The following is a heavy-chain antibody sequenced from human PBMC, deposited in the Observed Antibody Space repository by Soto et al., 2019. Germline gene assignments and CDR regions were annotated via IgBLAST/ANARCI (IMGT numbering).Heavy chain of an antibody. CDR3: ARQRSYYYDSSGYSGWFDP. J-gene: IGHJ5*02. V-gene: IGHV5-10-1*01. CDR1: GYSFTSYW. CDR2: IDPSDSYT. D-gene: IGHD3-22*01. Sequence: GESLKISCKGSGYSFTSYWISWVRQMPGKGLEWMGRIDPSDSYTNYSPSFQGHVTISADKSISTVYLQWSSLKASDTAMYYCARQRSYYYDSSGYSGWFDPWGQGTLVTVSS.